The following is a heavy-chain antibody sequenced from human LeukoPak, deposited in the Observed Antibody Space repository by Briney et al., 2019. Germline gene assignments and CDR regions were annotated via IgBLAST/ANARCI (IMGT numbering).Heavy chain of an antibody. J-gene: IGHJ4*02. CDR2: ISGSGAST. D-gene: IGHD5-18*01. V-gene: IGHV3-23*01. CDR3: ARGRIQLWTTPPFDY. Sequence: GGYLRVSCAASGFTFNNYAMSWGRKAPGKGLEWVSGISGSGASTYYADSVKGRFTISRDNSKNTLYLQMNSLRAEDTAVYYCARGRIQLWTTPPFDYWGQGTLVTVSS. CDR1: GFTFNNYA.